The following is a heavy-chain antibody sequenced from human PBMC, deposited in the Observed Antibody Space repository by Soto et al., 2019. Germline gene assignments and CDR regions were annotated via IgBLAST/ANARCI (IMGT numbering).Heavy chain of an antibody. CDR2: INPNSGGT. CDR3: GRENSSSWTYYFDY. V-gene: IGHV1-2*04. J-gene: IGHJ4*02. CDR1: GYTFTGYY. D-gene: IGHD6-13*01. Sequence: ASVKVSCKASGYTFTGYYMHWVRQAPGQGLEWMGWINPNSGGTNYAQKFQGWVTMTRDTSISTAYMELSRLRSDDTAVYYCGRENSSSWTYYFDYWGQGTLVTVSS.